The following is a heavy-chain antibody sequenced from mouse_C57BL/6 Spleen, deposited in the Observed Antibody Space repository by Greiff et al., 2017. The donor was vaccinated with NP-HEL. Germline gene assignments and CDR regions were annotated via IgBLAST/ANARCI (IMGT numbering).Heavy chain of an antibody. J-gene: IGHJ2*01. Sequence: LVESGAELVRPGASVTLSCKASGYTFTDYEMHWVKQTPVHGLEWIGAIDPETGGTAYNQKFKGKAILTADKSSSTAYMELRSLTSEDSAVYYCTRRGWYYFDYWGQGTTLTVSS. CDR1: GYTFTDYE. D-gene: IGHD3-3*01. CDR3: TRRGWYYFDY. V-gene: IGHV1-15*01. CDR2: IDPETGGT.